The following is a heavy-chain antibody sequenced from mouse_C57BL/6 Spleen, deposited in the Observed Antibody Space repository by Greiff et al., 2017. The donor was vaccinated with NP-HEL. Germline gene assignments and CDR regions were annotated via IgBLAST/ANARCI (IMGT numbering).Heavy chain of an antibody. Sequence: VQLVESGPELVKPGASVKISCKASGYAFSSSWMNWVKQRPGKGLEWIGRIYPGDGDTNYTGKFKGKATLTADKSSSTAYMQLSSLTSEDSAVYFCARSGYDGPWFAYWGQGTLVTVSA. J-gene: IGHJ3*01. V-gene: IGHV1-82*01. D-gene: IGHD2-2*01. CDR3: ARSGYDGPWFAY. CDR1: GYAFSSSW. CDR2: IYPGDGDT.